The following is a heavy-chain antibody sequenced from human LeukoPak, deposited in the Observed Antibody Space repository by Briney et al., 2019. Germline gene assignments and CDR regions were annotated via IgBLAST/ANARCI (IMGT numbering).Heavy chain of an antibody. Sequence: PGGSLRLSCAASGFTFSSYDTHWVRQAPGKGLEWVAIISYDGSNKYYADSMKGRFTISRDNSKNTLYLQMNSLKTDDTAVYFCARETTWSGYYTRYFYYGMDVWGQGTTVTVSS. J-gene: IGHJ6*02. D-gene: IGHD3-3*01. V-gene: IGHV3-30-3*01. CDR2: ISYDGSNK. CDR3: ARETTWSGYYTRYFYYGMDV. CDR1: GFTFSSYD.